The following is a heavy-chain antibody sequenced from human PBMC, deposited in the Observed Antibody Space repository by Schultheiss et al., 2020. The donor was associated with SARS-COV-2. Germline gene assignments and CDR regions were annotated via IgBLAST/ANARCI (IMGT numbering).Heavy chain of an antibody. CDR2: ISSSSSYI. CDR3: AKDLYGVEYYDFWSGYQWDY. D-gene: IGHD3-3*01. V-gene: IGHV3-21*04. J-gene: IGHJ4*02. CDR1: GFTFSSYS. Sequence: AGSLRLSCAASGFTFSSYSMNWVRQAPGKGLEWVSSISSSSSYIYYADSVKGRFTISRDNAKNTLYLQMNSLRAEDTAVYYCAKDLYGVEYYDFWSGYQWDYWGQGTLVTVSS.